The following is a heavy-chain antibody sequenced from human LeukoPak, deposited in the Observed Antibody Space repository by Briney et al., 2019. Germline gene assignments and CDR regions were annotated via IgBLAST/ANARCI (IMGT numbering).Heavy chain of an antibody. CDR2: ISWDGGST. J-gene: IGHJ3*02. CDR3: ARDKWEPRNAFDI. D-gene: IGHD1-26*01. Sequence: AGSLRLSCAASGFTFDDYTMHWVRQAPGKGLEWVSLISWDGGSTYYADSVKGRFTISRDNSKNSLYLQMNSLRAEDTAVYYCARDKWEPRNAFDIWGQGTMVTVSS. CDR1: GFTFDDYT. V-gene: IGHV3-43*01.